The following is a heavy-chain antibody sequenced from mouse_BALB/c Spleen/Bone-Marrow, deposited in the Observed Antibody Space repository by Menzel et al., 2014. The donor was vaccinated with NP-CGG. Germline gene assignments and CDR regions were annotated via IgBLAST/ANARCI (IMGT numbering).Heavy chain of an antibody. V-gene: IGHV5-6-2*01. CDR2: INTNGGTT. CDR3: TRHTAAWCFDV. CDR1: GFTFSSYY. D-gene: IGHD1-2*01. J-gene: IGHJ1*01. Sequence: VKLMASGGGLVKLGRSLNLSCAASGFTFSSYYMSWVRQTPEKRLELVATINTNGGTTYYPDTVKGRFTISRDNAKNTLYLQMSSLKSEDTALYYCTRHTAAWCFDVWGAGTTVTVSS.